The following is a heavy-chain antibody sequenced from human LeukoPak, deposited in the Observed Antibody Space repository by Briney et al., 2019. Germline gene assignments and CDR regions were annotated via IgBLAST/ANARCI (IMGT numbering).Heavy chain of an antibody. Sequence: ASVKVSCKASGYTFTSYAMHWVRQAPGQRLEWMGWINAGNGNTKYSQKFQGRVTMTRNTSISTAYMELSSLRSEDTAVYYCARVGVRGVIINWFDPWGQGTLVTVSS. CDR1: GYTFTSYA. CDR2: INAGNGNT. J-gene: IGHJ5*02. V-gene: IGHV1-3*01. D-gene: IGHD3-10*01. CDR3: ARVGVRGVIINWFDP.